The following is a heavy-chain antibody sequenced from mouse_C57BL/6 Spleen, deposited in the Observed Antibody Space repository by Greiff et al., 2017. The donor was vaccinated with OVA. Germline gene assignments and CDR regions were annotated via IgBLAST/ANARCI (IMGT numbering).Heavy chain of an antibody. V-gene: IGHV5-9-1*02. J-gene: IGHJ3*01. CDR3: TRDKDYYDYAWFAY. Sequence: EVQLVESGAGLVKPGGSLKLSCAASGFTFSSYAMSWVRQTPEKRLEWVAYISSGGDYIDYADTVKGRFTISRDNARNTLYLQMSSLKSEDTAMYYCTRDKDYYDYAWFAYWGQGTLVTVSA. D-gene: IGHD2-4*01. CDR1: GFTFSSYA. CDR2: ISSGGDYI.